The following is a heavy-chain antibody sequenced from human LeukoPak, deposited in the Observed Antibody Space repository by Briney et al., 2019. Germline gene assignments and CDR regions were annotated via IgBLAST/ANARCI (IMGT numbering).Heavy chain of an antibody. CDR1: GDSISSDTYY. J-gene: IGHJ3*02. Sequence: SETLSLTCTVSGDSISSDTYYWNWIRQSAGKGLEWIGRIYTSGDTYYNPSLKSRATISVDTSKNQFSLKLTSVTAADAAMYYCAREYRSGYFYVHDAFDMWGQGTMVIVSS. CDR2: IYTSGDT. V-gene: IGHV4-61*02. CDR3: AREYRSGYFYVHDAFDM. D-gene: IGHD3-22*01.